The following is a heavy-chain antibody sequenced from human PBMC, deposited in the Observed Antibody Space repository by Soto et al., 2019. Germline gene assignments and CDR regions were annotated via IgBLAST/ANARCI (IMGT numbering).Heavy chain of an antibody. D-gene: IGHD3-10*01. CDR2: ISYDGGLQ. Sequence: QAHLVESGGGVVQPGRSLRLSCAASGFTFTSYGMHWVRKAPGTRLEWVAVISYDGGLQHYADSVKGRFNISRDNSKNLVLLQMNILRAEETAVYYCVSDRGYGPASVPYSWGQVTLVRVSS. CDR3: VSDRGYGPASVPYS. CDR1: GFTFTSYG. J-gene: IGHJ1*01. V-gene: IGHV3-30*03.